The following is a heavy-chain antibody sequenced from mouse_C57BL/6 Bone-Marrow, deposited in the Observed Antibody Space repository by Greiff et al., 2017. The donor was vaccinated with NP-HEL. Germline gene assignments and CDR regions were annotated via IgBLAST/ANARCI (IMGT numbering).Heavy chain of an antibody. Sequence: VQLQQSGAELARPGASVKLSCKASGYTFTSYGISWVKQSTGQGLEWIGEIYPRSGNTYYNEKFKGKSTLTADKSSSTAYMELRSLTSGDSAFCFCAEGGFDYWGQGTTLTVSS. CDR1: GYTFTSYG. CDR3: AEGGFDY. CDR2: IYPRSGNT. V-gene: IGHV1-81*01. J-gene: IGHJ2*01.